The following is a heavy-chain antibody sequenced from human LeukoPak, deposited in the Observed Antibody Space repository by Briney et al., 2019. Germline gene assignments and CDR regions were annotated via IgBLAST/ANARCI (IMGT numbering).Heavy chain of an antibody. CDR2: INSNSGDT. CDR1: PHTHTDYY. V-gene: IGHV1-2*02. D-gene: IGHD6-19*01. J-gene: IGHJ4*02. CDR3: AGEGGQWPHNCDY. Sequence: ASVKVSREASPHTHTDYYIHCGRQAPGQGLEWMGWINSNSGDTKYAQKFQGSVTMTKDRSISQADIETSSDDRPMNYSAGEGGQWPHNCDYWGPGTLVTVSS.